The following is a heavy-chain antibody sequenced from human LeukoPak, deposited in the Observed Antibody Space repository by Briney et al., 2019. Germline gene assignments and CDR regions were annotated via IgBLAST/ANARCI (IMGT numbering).Heavy chain of an antibody. CDR1: GFTFSSYA. CDR3: VREVDYYDSSAYLDY. CDR2: ILHDGSSK. D-gene: IGHD3-22*01. Sequence: HPGGSLRLSCAASGFTFSSYAMHWVRQAPGKGLEWVAVILHDGSSKYYADSVKGRFIISRDNSKNTLYLQMNSLRAEDTSMYYCVREVDYYDSSAYLDYWGQGTLVTVSS. J-gene: IGHJ4*02. V-gene: IGHV3-30-3*01.